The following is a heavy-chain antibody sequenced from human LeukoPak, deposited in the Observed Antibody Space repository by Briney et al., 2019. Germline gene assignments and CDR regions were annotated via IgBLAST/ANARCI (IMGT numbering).Heavy chain of an antibody. V-gene: IGHV3-23*01. Sequence: GGSLRLSCAASGFTFSTYAMSWVRQAPGKGLEWVSGISSSAGSTYYADSVKGRFTISRDNSKNTLYLQMNSLRAEDTAVYYCVKEDYYDSSGYYPFDYWGQGTLVTVSS. CDR2: ISSSAGST. J-gene: IGHJ4*02. D-gene: IGHD3-22*01. CDR3: VKEDYYDSSGYYPFDY. CDR1: GFTFSTYA.